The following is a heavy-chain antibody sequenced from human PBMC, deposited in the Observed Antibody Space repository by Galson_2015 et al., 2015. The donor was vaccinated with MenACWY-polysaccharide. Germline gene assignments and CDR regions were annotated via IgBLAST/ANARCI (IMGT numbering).Heavy chain of an antibody. CDR1: GFNFNTHA. Sequence: SLRLSCAASGFNFNTHAMSWVRQAPGKGLEWVSGISGSGGGRIFAHSVEGRVTPSREKFQDKLYLQMNSLRVDDTALYYCAKDSDDSRPPDCYDMWGQGTMVTVS. V-gene: IGHV3-23*01. J-gene: IGHJ3*02. CDR3: AKDSDDSRPPDCYDM. CDR2: ISGSGGGR. D-gene: IGHD3-22*01.